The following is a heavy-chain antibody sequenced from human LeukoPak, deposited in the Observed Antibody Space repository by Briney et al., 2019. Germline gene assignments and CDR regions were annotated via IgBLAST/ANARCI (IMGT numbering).Heavy chain of an antibody. J-gene: IGHJ4*02. CDR1: GFTFSSYG. CDR3: ARDHAPYYYGSGSPLDY. Sequence: GGSLRLSCAASGFTFSSYGMHWVRQAPGKGLEWVAVIWYDGSNKYYADSVKGRFTISRDNSKNTLYLQMNILRAEDTAVYYCARDHAPYYYGSGSPLDYWGQGTLVTVSS. D-gene: IGHD3-10*01. V-gene: IGHV3-33*08. CDR2: IWYDGSNK.